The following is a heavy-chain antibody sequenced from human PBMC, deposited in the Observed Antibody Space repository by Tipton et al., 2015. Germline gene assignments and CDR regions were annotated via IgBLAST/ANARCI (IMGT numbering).Heavy chain of an antibody. CDR3: ASNYDSSGGSFDY. V-gene: IGHV4-4*02. CDR1: GGSISSSNW. J-gene: IGHJ4*02. Sequence: TLSLTCAVSGGSISSSNWWSWVRQPPGKGLEWIGEIYHSGSTNYNPSLKSRVTISVDKSKNQFSLKLSSVTAADTAVYYCASNYDSSGGSFDYWGQGTLVTVSS. CDR2: IYHSGST. D-gene: IGHD3-22*01.